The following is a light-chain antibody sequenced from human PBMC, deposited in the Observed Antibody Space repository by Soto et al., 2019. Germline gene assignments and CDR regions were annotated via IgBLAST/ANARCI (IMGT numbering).Light chain of an antibody. CDR1: QRVLYSSNNKNY. CDR3: QQYYSTPLT. Sequence: DIVMTQSPDSLAVSLGERATINCKSSQRVLYSSNNKNYLAWYQQKPGQPPKLLIYWACTRESGVPDRFSGSGSGTDFTLTISSRQAEDVAVYYCQQYYSTPLTFGGGTKVEIK. CDR2: WAC. V-gene: IGKV4-1*01. J-gene: IGKJ4*01.